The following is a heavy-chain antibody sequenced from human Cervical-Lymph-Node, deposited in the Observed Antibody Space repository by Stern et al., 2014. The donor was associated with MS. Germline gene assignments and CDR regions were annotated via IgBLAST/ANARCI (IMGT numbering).Heavy chain of an antibody. V-gene: IGHV4-59*02. J-gene: IGHJ2*01. CDR2: ISDTGTT. CDR3: ARDPSTTASDWFFDL. CDR1: GGAVSDYY. Sequence: QVQLQESGPGLVKPSETLSLTCTVSGGAVSDYYWTWIRQRPGKGLEWIGYISDTGTTNYNTSLHSRVTITLDTSQNQVSLRLRSVTAADTAVYYCARDPSTTASDWFFDLWGSGSLVTVSS. D-gene: IGHD2-21*02.